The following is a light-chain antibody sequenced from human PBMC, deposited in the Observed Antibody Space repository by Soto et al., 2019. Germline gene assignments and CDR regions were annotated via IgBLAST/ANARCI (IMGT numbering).Light chain of an antibody. Sequence: EIVLTQSPGTLSLSPGERATLSCRATQRVSSSYLAWYQRKPGQGPRLLIYGASSRATGIPDRFTGSGSGTDFTLTISRLEPEDSAVYYCQQYGSSPHTFGGGTKVDIK. J-gene: IGKJ4*01. CDR2: GAS. CDR3: QQYGSSPHT. CDR1: QRVSSSY. V-gene: IGKV3-20*01.